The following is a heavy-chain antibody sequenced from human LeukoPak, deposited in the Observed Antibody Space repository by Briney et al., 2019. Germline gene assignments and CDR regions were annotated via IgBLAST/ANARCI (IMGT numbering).Heavy chain of an antibody. V-gene: IGHV3-21*01. CDR3: VPYHIVVVTVRTPNFGY. Sequence: PGGFLGLSCAASGFTFSSYSMNWVRQAPGKGLEWVSSISSSSSYISYAESVKGRFTISRDNAKNSLSLQMNSLRAEDTAVYYCVPYHIVVVTVRTPNFGYWGQGILVHVSS. CDR2: ISSSSSYI. D-gene: IGHD2-21*02. J-gene: IGHJ4*02. CDR1: GFTFSSYS.